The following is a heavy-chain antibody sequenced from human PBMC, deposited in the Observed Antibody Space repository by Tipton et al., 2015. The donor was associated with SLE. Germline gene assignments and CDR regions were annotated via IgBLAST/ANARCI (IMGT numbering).Heavy chain of an antibody. CDR3: AREEQSGSYYASYFDY. V-gene: IGHV3-7*03. CDR2: TNKEGSQQ. D-gene: IGHD1-26*01. J-gene: IGHJ4*02. CDR1: GFNFSGYW. Sequence: SLRLSCAASGFNFSGYWMSWVRQAPGKGLEWVANTNKEGSQQYYLDSVKGRFTISRDNAKNSLYLQMNGLRAEDTAVYYCAREEQSGSYYASYFDYWGQGTLVTVSS.